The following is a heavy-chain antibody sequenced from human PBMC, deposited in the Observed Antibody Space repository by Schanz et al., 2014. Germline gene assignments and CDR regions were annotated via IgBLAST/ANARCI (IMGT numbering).Heavy chain of an antibody. CDR3: TTFNNRDALYI. J-gene: IGHJ3*02. D-gene: IGHD1-20*01. CDR2: IENNANGATT. V-gene: IGHV3-15*04. Sequence: VQLVESGGGVVQPGRSLRLSCVTSGFTFGAYTMNWVRQAPGKGLEWVGRIENNANGATTDYAAPVKGRFTVSRDDSRNTLYLQMNTLRTDDTALYYCTTFNNRDALYIWGQGTMVSVSS. CDR1: GFTFGAYT.